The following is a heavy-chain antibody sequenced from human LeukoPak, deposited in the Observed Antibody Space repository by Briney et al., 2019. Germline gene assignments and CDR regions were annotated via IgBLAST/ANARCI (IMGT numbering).Heavy chain of an antibody. J-gene: IGHJ4*02. Sequence: SETLSLTCTVSGGSISSYYWGWIRQPPGKGLEWIGSIYHSGSTYYNPSLKSRVTISVDTSKNQFSLKLSSVTAADTAVYYCARDVVVAAPYTFDYWGQGTLVTVSS. CDR3: ARDVVVAAPYTFDY. D-gene: IGHD2-15*01. CDR2: IYHSGST. V-gene: IGHV4-38-2*02. CDR1: GGSISSYY.